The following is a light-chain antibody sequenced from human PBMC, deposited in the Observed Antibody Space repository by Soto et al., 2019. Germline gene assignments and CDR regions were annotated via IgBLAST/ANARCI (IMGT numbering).Light chain of an antibody. CDR2: GAS. J-gene: IGKJ1*01. CDR1: QSVSRSY. CDR3: QQYGSSPPTT. Sequence: EIVLTQSPGTLSLSPGERATLSCRASQSVSRSYLAWYQRKPGQAPRLLIYGASSRATGIPDRFSGSGSGTDFTLTIRRLEPEDFAVYYCQQYGSSPPTTFGQGTKVEIK. V-gene: IGKV3-20*01.